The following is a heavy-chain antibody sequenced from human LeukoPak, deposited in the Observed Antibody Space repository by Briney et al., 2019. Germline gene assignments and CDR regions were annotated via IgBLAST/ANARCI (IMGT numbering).Heavy chain of an antibody. CDR1: GGSFSGYY. D-gene: IGHD2-2*01. CDR3: ARGKMNSDIVVVPAAIRFDY. J-gene: IGHJ4*02. CDR2: INHSGST. Sequence: SETLSLTCAVYGGSFSGYYWSWIRQPPGKGLEWIGEINHSGSTNYNPSLKSRVTISVDTSKNQFSLKLSSVTAADTAVYYCARGKMNSDIVVVPAAIRFDYWGQGTLDTVSS. V-gene: IGHV4-34*01.